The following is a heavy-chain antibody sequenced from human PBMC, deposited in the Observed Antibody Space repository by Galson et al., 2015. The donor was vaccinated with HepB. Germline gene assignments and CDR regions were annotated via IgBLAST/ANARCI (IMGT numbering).Heavy chain of an antibody. CDR3: ASRITAAVP. J-gene: IGHJ5*02. CDR1: GFIVSSNY. Sequence: SLRLSCAASGFIVSSNYMSWVRQAPGKGLEWVSVIYSGGTTNYADSVKGRFTISRDNSKNTVYLQMNSLRAEDTAVYYCASRITAAVPWGQGTLVTVSS. V-gene: IGHV3-53*01. D-gene: IGHD6-13*01. CDR2: IYSGGTT.